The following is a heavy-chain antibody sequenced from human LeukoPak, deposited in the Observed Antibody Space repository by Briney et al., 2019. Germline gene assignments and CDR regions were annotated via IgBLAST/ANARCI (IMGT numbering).Heavy chain of an antibody. CDR1: GYSFTSYW. J-gene: IGHJ3*02. D-gene: IGHD7-27*01. CDR2: IYPGDSDT. Sequence: GESLKISCKGSGYSFTSYWIGWVRQMPGKGLEWMGIIYPGDSDTRYSPSFQGQVTISADKSINTAYLQWSSLKASDTAMYYCAREGSGASGSNAFDIWGQGTMVTVSS. CDR3: AREGSGASGSNAFDI. V-gene: IGHV5-51*01.